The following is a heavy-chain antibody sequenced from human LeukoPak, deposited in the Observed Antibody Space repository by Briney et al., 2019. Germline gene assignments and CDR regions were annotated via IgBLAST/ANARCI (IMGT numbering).Heavy chain of an antibody. CDR2: MSPDSGNT. D-gene: IGHD3-16*01. CDR3: AREMMRARWFDP. CDR1: GYTLTSYE. Sequence: ASVKVSCKASGYTLTSYEINWVRQATGHGLEWMGWMSPDSGNTGYAQKFQGRVTMTRNTSISTAYMELSSLRSEDTAVYYCAREMMRARWFDPWGQGTLVTVSS. V-gene: IGHV1-8*01. J-gene: IGHJ5*02.